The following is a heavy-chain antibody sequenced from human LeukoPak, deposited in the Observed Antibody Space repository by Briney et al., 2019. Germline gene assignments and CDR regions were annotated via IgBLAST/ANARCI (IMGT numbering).Heavy chain of an antibody. CDR3: AKTSSGWYPFDY. CDR2: MSGGGGST. V-gene: IGHV3-23*01. J-gene: IGHJ4*02. Sequence: GGSLRLSCAASGFTFSSYAMSWVRQAPGKGLEWVSGMSGGGGSTYYADSVKGLFTISRDNSKNTLYLQMNSLRAEDTAIYYCAKTSSGWYPFDYWGQGTLVTVSS. D-gene: IGHD6-19*01. CDR1: GFTFSSYA.